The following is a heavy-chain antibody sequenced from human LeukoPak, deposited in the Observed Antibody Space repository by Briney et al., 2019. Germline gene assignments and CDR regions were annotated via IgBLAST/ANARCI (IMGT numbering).Heavy chain of an antibody. Sequence: SETLSLTCNVSGYTMNSGYYWSWIRQTPENGLEWIGETTHSGSTDYNPSLKSRVSVSVDTSKNQFSLRLTSVTAADTAVYFCARGPAYSWLRSGSVCFFDFWGQGVLVTVSS. CDR3: ARGPAYSWLRSGSVCFFDF. V-gene: IGHV4-34*01. CDR1: GYTMNSGYY. J-gene: IGHJ4*02. CDR2: TTHSGST. D-gene: IGHD3-10*01.